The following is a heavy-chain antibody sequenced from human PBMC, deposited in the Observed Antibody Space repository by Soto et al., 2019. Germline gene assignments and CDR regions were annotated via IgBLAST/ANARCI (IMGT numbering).Heavy chain of an antibody. CDR2: INHSGST. Sequence: SETLSLTCAVYGGSFSGYYWSWIRQPPGKGLEWIGEINHSGSTNYNPSLKSRVTISVDTSKNQFSLKLSSVTAADTAVYYCARNRKWVLVWGPRNPDYYYYGMDVWGQGTTVTVSS. D-gene: IGHD1-20*01. J-gene: IGHJ6*02. V-gene: IGHV4-34*01. CDR1: GGSFSGYY. CDR3: ARNRKWVLVWGPRNPDYYYYGMDV.